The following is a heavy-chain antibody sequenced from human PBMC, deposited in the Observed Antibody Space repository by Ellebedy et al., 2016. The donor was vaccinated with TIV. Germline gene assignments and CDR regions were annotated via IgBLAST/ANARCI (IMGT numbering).Heavy chain of an antibody. CDR2: ISGSGGTT. J-gene: IGHJ4*02. D-gene: IGHD6-6*01. V-gene: IGHV3-23*01. Sequence: GESLKISCAASGFTFSSYGMAWFRQAPGKGLEWVSTISGSGGTTYYADSVKGRFTIPRDNSKNTLYLQMNSLRVEDTAVYYCAKDLEYSSSSDYWGQGTLVTVSS. CDR3: AKDLEYSSSSDY. CDR1: GFTFSSYG.